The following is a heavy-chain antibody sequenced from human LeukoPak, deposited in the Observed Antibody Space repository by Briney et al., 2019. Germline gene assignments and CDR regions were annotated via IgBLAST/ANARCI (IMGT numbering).Heavy chain of an antibody. CDR1: GYTFTGYY. Sequence: GASVKVSCKASGYTFTGYYMHWVRQAPGQGLEWMGWINPNSGGTNYAQKFQGRVTMTRDTSISTAYMELSRLRSEDTAVYYCARDLGDYGGNYYYGMDVWGQGTTVTVSS. V-gene: IGHV1-2*02. J-gene: IGHJ6*02. D-gene: IGHD4-23*01. CDR3: ARDLGDYGGNYYYGMDV. CDR2: INPNSGGT.